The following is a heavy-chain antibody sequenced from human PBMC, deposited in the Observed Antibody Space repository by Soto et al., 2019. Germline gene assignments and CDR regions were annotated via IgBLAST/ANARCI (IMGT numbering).Heavy chain of an antibody. CDR2: IYYSGST. CDR1: GGSVSSGSYY. J-gene: IGHJ5*02. CDR3: ARENYYDSSGYYP. V-gene: IGHV4-61*01. D-gene: IGHD3-22*01. Sequence: QVQLQESGPGLVKPSETLSLTCTVSGGSVSSGSYYWSWIRQPPGKGLEWIGYIYYSGSTNYNPSLKRRVTISVDTSKNQFSLKLSSVTAADTAVYYCARENYYDSSGYYPWGQGTLVTVSS.